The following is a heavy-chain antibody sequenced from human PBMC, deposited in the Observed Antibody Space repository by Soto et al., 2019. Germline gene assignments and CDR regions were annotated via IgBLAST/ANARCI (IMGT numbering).Heavy chain of an antibody. D-gene: IGHD2-21*01. J-gene: IGHJ3*02. CDR3: ARDSCGGECYVNGVDM. V-gene: IGHV3-33*01. CDR1: GFSFSNYG. Sequence: GGSLGLSCAASGFSFSNYGMHWVRQAPGKGLEWVAMIWLDGTNIYYGDSVKGRFTISRDNSKNTLYLQMNSLRAEDTAVYYCARDSCGGECYVNGVDMWGQGTKVTVSS. CDR2: IWLDGTNI.